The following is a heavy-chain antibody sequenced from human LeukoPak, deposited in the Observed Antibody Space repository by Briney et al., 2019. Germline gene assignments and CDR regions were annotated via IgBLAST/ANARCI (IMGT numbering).Heavy chain of an antibody. D-gene: IGHD4-17*01. CDR2: INHSGST. Sequence: SETLSLTCAVYGGSFSGYYWSWIRQPPGKGLEWIGEINHSGSTNYNPSLKSRVTISVDTSKNQFSLKLSYVTAADTAVYYCARGVTTVTTLVVLNYYYYGMDVWGQGTTVTVSS. CDR3: ARGVTTVTTLVVLNYYYYGMDV. J-gene: IGHJ6*02. V-gene: IGHV4-34*01. CDR1: GGSFSGYY.